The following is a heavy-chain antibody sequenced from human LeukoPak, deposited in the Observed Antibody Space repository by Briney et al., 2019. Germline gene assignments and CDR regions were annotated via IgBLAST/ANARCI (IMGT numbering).Heavy chain of an antibody. V-gene: IGHV4-31*03. CDR3: ARGRFYGFSGDS. Sequence: PSETLSLTCSVSGGAIGSDGYYWNWIRQHPGKGLEWIGYIYYSGSASSNPSLKSRVTISVDTSKNQFSLRLSSVTAADTAVYYCARGRFYGFSGDSWGQGSLVTVSS. CDR1: GGAIGSDGYY. D-gene: IGHD3-10*01. CDR2: IYYSGSA. J-gene: IGHJ4*02.